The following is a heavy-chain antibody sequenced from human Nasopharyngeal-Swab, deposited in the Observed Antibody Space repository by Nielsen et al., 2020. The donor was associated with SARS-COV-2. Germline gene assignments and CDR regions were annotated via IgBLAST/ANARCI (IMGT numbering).Heavy chain of an antibody. CDR1: GFNFHTYA. CDR3: ARGKDGVYYYYGMDV. J-gene: IGHJ6*02. V-gene: IGHV3-30*04. CDR2: ISNDGSNQ. Sequence: GESLKISCVASGFNFHTYALHWVRQAPGKGLEWVAIISNDGSNQFYADSVKGRFTISRDNSKNTLYLQMNSLRREDTAIYYCARGKDGVYYYYGMDVWGQGTTVTVSS. D-gene: IGHD4-17*01.